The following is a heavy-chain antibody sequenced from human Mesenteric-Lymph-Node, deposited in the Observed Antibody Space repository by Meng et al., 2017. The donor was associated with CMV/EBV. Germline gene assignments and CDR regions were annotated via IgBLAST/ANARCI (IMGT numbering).Heavy chain of an antibody. J-gene: IGHJ6*02. D-gene: IGHD3-16*02. CDR3: ARYESFSGMDV. CDR1: GGSISSYF. Sequence: SETLSLTCTVSGGSISSYFWTWIRQPPGRGLEWIGYISYGGSTNYNPSLKSRVTISVDTSKKQFSLKLSSVTAADTAVYYCARYESFSGMDVWGQGTTVTVSS. V-gene: IGHV4-59*12. CDR2: ISYGGST.